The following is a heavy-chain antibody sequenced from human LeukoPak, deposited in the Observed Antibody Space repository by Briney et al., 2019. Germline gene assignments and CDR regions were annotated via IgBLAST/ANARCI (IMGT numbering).Heavy chain of an antibody. CDR2: INHSGST. J-gene: IGHJ4*02. D-gene: IGHD2-2*01. CDR1: GGSFSGYY. Sequence: SETLSLTCTVSGGSFSGYYWSWIRQPPGKGLEWIGEINHSGSTNYNPSLKSRVTISVDTSKNQFSLKLSSVTAADTAVYYCASLRNIVVVPAAIGSIDYWGQGTLVTVSS. CDR3: ASLRNIVVVPAAIGSIDY. V-gene: IGHV4-34*01.